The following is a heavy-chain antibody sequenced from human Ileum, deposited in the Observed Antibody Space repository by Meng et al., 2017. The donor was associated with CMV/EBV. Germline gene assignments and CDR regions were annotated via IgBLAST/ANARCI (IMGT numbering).Heavy chain of an antibody. J-gene: IGHJ4*02. D-gene: IGHD2-2*01. CDR1: GFTFSSYD. CDR2: IGTAGDT. V-gene: IGHV3-13*03. Sequence: GGSLRLSCAACGFTFSSYDIHWVRQATGKGLEWVSAIGTAGDTYYPGSVKGLFTISRENAKNSLCLQMNSLRAGDTALYYCARVEFYAMSPFFDSWGQGTLVTVSS. CDR3: ARVEFYAMSPFFDS.